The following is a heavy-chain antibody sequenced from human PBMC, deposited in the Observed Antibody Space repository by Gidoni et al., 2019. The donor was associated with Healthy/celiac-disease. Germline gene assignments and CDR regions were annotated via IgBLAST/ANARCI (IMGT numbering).Heavy chain of an antibody. CDR1: GGTFSSYA. CDR2: IIPIVGTA. J-gene: IGHJ4*02. CDR3: ARVPKYCSSTSCYNDY. Sequence: QVQLVQSGAEVQKPGSSVKVSCKASGGTFSSYAISWVRQAPGQGLEWMGGIIPIVGTANYAQKFQGRVTITADKSTSTAYMELSSLRSEDTAVYYCARVPKYCSSTSCYNDYWGQGTLVTVSS. V-gene: IGHV1-69*06. D-gene: IGHD2-2*01.